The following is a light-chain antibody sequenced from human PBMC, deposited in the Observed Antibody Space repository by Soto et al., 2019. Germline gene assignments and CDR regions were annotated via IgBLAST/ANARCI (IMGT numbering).Light chain of an antibody. J-gene: IGLJ2*01. CDR1: SSDVGGYNY. Sequence: QSALTQPASVSGSPGQSITISCTGTSSDVGGYNYVSWYQQHPGKAPKLMIYEVSNRPSGVSNRFSGPKSGNTASLTISGLQAEDEADYYCSSYTSSSTLDVVFGGGTQLTVL. V-gene: IGLV2-14*01. CDR2: EVS. CDR3: SSYTSSSTLDVV.